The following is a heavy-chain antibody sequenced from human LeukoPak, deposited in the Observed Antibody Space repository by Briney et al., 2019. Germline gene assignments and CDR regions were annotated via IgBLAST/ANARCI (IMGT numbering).Heavy chain of an antibody. J-gene: IGHJ4*02. V-gene: IGHV3-23*01. CDR2: ISGSGGST. CDR3: AKDVTYYYDSTGYPDY. CDR1: GFTFDDYA. D-gene: IGHD3-22*01. Sequence: LPGGSLRLSCIASGFTFDDYAMHWVRQAPGKGLEWVSGISGSGGSTYYADSVKGRFTISRDSSKNTLYLQMNSLRAEDTAVYYCAKDVTYYYDSTGYPDYWGQGTLVTVSS.